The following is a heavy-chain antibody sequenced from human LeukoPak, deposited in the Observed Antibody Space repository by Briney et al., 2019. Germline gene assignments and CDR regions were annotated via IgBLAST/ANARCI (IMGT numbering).Heavy chain of an antibody. CDR1: GFAVSSNY. V-gene: IGHV3-53*01. CDR3: AGYDDAGYFDY. D-gene: IGHD3-16*01. J-gene: IGHJ4*02. CDR2: IYSGGST. Sequence: GGSLRLSCAASGFAVSSNYMSWVRQAPGKGLEWVSVIYSGGSTYYADSVKGRFTISRDNSKNTLYLQMNSLRAEDTAVYYCAGYDDAGYFDYWGQGTLVTVSS.